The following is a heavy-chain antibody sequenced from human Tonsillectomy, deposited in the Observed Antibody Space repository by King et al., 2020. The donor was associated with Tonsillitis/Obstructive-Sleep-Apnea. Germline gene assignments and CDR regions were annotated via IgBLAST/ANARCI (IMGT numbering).Heavy chain of an antibody. D-gene: IGHD2-2*01. CDR3: ARVPADIVVVPAKHDYYVMDV. V-gene: IGHV4-31*03. Sequence: QLQESGPGLVKPSQTLSLTCTVSGGSISSATYYWSWIRQHPGKGLEWIGDIYYSGSTYYNPSLKSRVTISVDTSKNQFSLKLNSVTAADTDVYYCARVPADIVVVPAKHDYYVMDVWGQGTTVTVSS. CDR2: IYYSGST. J-gene: IGHJ6*02. CDR1: GGSISSATYY.